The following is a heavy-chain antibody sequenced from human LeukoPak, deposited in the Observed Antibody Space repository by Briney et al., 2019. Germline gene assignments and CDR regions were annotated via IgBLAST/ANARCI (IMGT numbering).Heavy chain of an antibody. D-gene: IGHD6-13*01. J-gene: IGHJ5*02. Sequence: ASVKVSCTASGYTFTSYAMNWVRQAPGQGLEWVGWINTNTGNPTYAQGFTGRFVFSLDTSVSTAYLQISSLKAEDTAVYYCARDRRYGYSSSWYAGFDPWGQGTLVTVSS. CDR2: INTNTGNP. CDR1: GYTFTSYA. CDR3: ARDRRYGYSSSWYAGFDP. V-gene: IGHV7-4-1*02.